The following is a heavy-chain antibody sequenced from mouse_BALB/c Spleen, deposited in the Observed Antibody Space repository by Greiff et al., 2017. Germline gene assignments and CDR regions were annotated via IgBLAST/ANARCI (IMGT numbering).Heavy chain of an antibody. D-gene: IGHD2-3*01. CDR2: IDPANGNT. Sequence: EVKLQESGAELVKPGASVKLSCTASGFNIKDTYMHWVKQRPEQGLEWIGRIDPANGNTKYDPKFQGKATITADTSSNTAYLQLSSLTSEDTAVYYCARIGYGYDGDYWGQGTTLTVSS. CDR3: ARIGYGYDGDY. J-gene: IGHJ2*01. V-gene: IGHV14-3*02. CDR1: GFNIKDTY.